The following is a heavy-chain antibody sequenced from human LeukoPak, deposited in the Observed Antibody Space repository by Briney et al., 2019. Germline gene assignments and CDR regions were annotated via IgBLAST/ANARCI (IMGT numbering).Heavy chain of an antibody. V-gene: IGHV3-30*02. J-gene: IGHJ5*02. D-gene: IGHD1-7*01. CDR3: AKYQLELRSRFDP. Sequence: GGSLRLSCAASGFTFSSYSMNWVRQAPGKGLEWVAFIRYDGSNKYYADSVKGRFTISRDNSKNTLYLQMNSLRAEDTAEYYCAKYQLELRSRFDPWGQGTLVTVSS. CDR2: IRYDGSNK. CDR1: GFTFSSYS.